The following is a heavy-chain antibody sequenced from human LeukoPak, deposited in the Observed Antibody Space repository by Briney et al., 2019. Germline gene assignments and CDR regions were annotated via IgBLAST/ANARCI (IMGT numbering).Heavy chain of an antibody. J-gene: IGHJ5*02. CDR2: INHSGST. CDR3: ARVGVVVPAATPNWFDP. V-gene: IGHV4-34*01. Sequence: SETLSLTCAVYGGSFSGYYWSWIRQPPGKGLEWIGEINHSGSTNYNPSLKSRVTISVDTSKNQFSLKLSSVTAADTAVYYCARVGVVVPAATPNWFDPWGQGTLVTVSS. D-gene: IGHD2-2*02. CDR1: GGSFSGYY.